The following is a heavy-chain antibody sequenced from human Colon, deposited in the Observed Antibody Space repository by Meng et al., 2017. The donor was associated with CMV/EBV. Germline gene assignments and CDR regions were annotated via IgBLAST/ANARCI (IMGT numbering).Heavy chain of an antibody. D-gene: IGHD2-8*01. J-gene: IGHJ4*02. V-gene: IGHV1-69*04. Sequence: SVKVSCKASGGTSSSYAIHWVRQAPGQGLEWMGRIIPIVDKVDYAQKFQGRVTLSADKSTGTAYMELSSLTSEDTAIYYCARGRRYCPNSRCYFFDHWGQGTLVTVSS. CDR1: GGTSSSYA. CDR2: IIPIVDKV. CDR3: ARGRRYCPNSRCYFFDH.